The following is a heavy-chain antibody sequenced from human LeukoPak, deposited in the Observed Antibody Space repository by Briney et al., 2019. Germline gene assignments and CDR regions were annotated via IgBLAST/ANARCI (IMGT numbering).Heavy chain of an antibody. J-gene: IGHJ4*02. CDR2: IWYDGNNK. CDR3: ARDSATAMVTY. D-gene: IGHD5-18*01. CDR1: GFTFSSYG. Sequence: PGGSLRLSCAASGFTFSSYGMHWVRQAPGKGLEWVAVIWYDGNNKYYADSVKGRFTISRDNSKNTLYLQMNSLRAEDTAVYYCARDSATAMVTYWGQGTLVTVSS. V-gene: IGHV3-33*01.